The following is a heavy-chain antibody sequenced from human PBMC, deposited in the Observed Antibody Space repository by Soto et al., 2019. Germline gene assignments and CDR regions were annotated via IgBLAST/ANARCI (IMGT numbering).Heavy chain of an antibody. D-gene: IGHD1-1*01. J-gene: IGHJ3*02. CDR1: GYPFTFRY. Sequence: SVKVSCKACGYPFTFRYLHLVRQAPGQALEWMGWITPFKSDTNYAQKFQDRVTITRDRSVSTAYMELSNLRSDDTAMYYCARSPFAGSDAFDIWGQGTMVTVSS. CDR2: ITPFKSDT. CDR3: ARSPFAGSDAFDI. V-gene: IGHV1-45*02.